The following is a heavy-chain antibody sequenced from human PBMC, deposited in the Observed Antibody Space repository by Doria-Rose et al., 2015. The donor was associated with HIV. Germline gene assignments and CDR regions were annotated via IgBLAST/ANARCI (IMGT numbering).Heavy chain of an antibody. J-gene: IGHJ4*02. V-gene: IGHV4-30-4*01. CDR3: ARADLWFGELSYFDY. Sequence: WIGYIYYSGSTYYNSSLKSRVTISVDTSKNQFSLKLSSVTAADTAVYYCARADLWFGELSYFDYWGQGTLVTVSS. CDR2: IYYSGST. D-gene: IGHD3-10*01.